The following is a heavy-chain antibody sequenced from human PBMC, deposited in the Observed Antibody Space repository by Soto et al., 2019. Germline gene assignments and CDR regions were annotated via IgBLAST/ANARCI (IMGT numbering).Heavy chain of an antibody. CDR2: IIPIFGTA. D-gene: IGHD1-26*01. CDR3: AREGGSYFQYYYYYGMDV. V-gene: IGHV1-69*01. J-gene: IGHJ6*02. CDR1: GGTFSSYA. Sequence: QVQLVQSGAEVKKPGSSVKVSCKASGGTFSSYAISWVRQAPGQGLEWMGGIIPIFGTANYAQKIQGRVTITADESTSTAYMELSSLRSEDTAVYYCAREGGSYFQYYYYYGMDVWGQGTTVTVSS.